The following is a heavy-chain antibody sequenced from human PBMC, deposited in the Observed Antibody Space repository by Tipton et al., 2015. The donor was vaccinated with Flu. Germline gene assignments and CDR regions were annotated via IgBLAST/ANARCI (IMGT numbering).Heavy chain of an antibody. CDR3: ARDMNGEYFDY. CDR1: GGSISSYY. J-gene: IGHJ4*02. Sequence: TLSLTCTVSGGSISSYYWSWIRQPPGKGLEWVGYIYYSGSTNYNPSLKSRVTISVDTSKNQFSLKLSSVTAADTAVYYCARDMNGEYFDYWGQGTLVTVSS. V-gene: IGHV4-59*01. D-gene: IGHD1-1*01. CDR2: IYYSGST.